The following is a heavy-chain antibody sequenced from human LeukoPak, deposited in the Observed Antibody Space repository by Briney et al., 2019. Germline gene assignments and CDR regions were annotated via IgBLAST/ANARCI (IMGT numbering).Heavy chain of an antibody. CDR3: AKDMGYQLGVGLDY. Sequence: PGGSLRLSCAASGFTFSSYGMHWVRQAPGKGLEWVAFIRYDGSNKYYADSVKGRFTISRDNSKNTLYLQMNSLRAEDTAVYYCAKDMGYQLGVGLDYWGQGTLVTVSS. CDR2: IRYDGSNK. D-gene: IGHD2-2*01. J-gene: IGHJ4*02. CDR1: GFTFSSYG. V-gene: IGHV3-30*02.